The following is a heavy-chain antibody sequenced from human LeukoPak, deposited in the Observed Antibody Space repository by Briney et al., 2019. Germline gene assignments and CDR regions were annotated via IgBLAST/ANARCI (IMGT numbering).Heavy chain of an antibody. V-gene: IGHV5-51*01. CDR1: GGSISSYY. CDR2: IYLGDSDT. Sequence: ETLSLTCTVSGGSISSYYWSWIRQPPGKGLEWMGIIYLGDSDTRYSPSFQGQVTISADTSINTAYLQWSRLKASDTAMYYCARLECSSTTCYLFGWFDPWGQGTLVTVSS. J-gene: IGHJ5*02. D-gene: IGHD2-2*01. CDR3: ARLECSSTTCYLFGWFDP.